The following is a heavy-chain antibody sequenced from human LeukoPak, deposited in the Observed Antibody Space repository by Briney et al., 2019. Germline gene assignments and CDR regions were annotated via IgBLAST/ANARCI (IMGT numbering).Heavy chain of an antibody. Sequence: GGSLRLSCAASGFTLSMNYMGWVRQAPGKGLEWVATIYTGDSKDYLESVRGRFTISTDKSKSTLYLQMNSLRVEDTAVYFCARGLSGGTTRQLDVFDYWGQGTLVTVSS. CDR3: ARGLSGGTTRQLDVFDY. J-gene: IGHJ4*02. V-gene: IGHV3-53*01. CDR1: GFTLSMNY. CDR2: IYTGDSK. D-gene: IGHD5-24*01.